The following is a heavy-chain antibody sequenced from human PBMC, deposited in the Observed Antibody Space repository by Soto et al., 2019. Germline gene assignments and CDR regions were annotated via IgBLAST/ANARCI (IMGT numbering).Heavy chain of an antibody. J-gene: IGHJ4*02. CDR3: AKDPGGQAVALDY. D-gene: IGHD6-19*01. Sequence: QVQLVESGGGVVKPGRSLSLSCAASGLTFSSNGMHWVGQAQGKGLEWVAVISYDGSNKYYADSVKGRFTISRDNSKNTLYLQMNSLRAEDTAVYYCAKDPGGQAVALDYWGQGTLVTVSS. CDR1: GLTFSSNG. V-gene: IGHV3-30*18. CDR2: ISYDGSNK.